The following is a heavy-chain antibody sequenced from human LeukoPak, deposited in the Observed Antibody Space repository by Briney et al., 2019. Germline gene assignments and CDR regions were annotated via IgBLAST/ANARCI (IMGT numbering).Heavy chain of an antibody. J-gene: IGHJ4*02. D-gene: IGHD2-15*01. CDR2: ISSSGSYM. CDR1: GFTFSSYS. V-gene: IGHV3-21*01. CDR3: ATSGGSGGSCYDY. Sequence: GGSLRLSCAASGFTFSSYSMNWVRQAPGKGLEWVSSISSSGSYMSYADSVKGRFTISRDNTKNSLYLQMNSLRAEDTAVYYCATSGGSGGSCYDYWGQGTLVTVSS.